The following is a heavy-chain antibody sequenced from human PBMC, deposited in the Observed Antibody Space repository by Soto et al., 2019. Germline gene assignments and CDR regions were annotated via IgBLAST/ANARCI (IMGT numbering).Heavy chain of an antibody. V-gene: IGHV3-33*01. J-gene: IGHJ6*02. D-gene: IGHD3-3*01. Sequence: QVQLVESGGGVVQPGTSLRLSCAASGFTFNNYGMHWVRQAPGKGLEWLAIIWYDGSKKYYGDSVKGRFTISRDNSKNTLYLQMNSLRVEDTALYYCARDWRTTIFGITSTYGMDVWGQGTTVTVSS. CDR1: GFTFNNYG. CDR2: IWYDGSKK. CDR3: ARDWRTTIFGITSTYGMDV.